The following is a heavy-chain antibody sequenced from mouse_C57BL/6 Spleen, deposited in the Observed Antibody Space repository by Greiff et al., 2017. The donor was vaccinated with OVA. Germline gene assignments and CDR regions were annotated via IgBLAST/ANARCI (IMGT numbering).Heavy chain of an antibody. CDR1: GYTFTDCN. Sequence: EVQLQQSGPELVKPGASVKIPCKASGYTFTDCNMDWVKQSHGKSLEWIGDINPNNGGTIYNQKFKGKATLTVDKSSSTAYMELRSLTSEDTAVYYCAVLRSPWYFDVWGTGTTVTVSS. CDR2: INPNNGGT. J-gene: IGHJ1*03. D-gene: IGHD1-1*01. V-gene: IGHV1-18*01. CDR3: AVLRSPWYFDV.